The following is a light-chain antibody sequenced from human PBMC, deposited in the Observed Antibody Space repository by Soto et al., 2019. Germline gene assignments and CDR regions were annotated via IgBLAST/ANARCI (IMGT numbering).Light chain of an antibody. CDR3: QSYDSSLSGYV. J-gene: IGLJ1*01. V-gene: IGLV1-40*01. CDR1: SYNIGAGYD. CDR2: GNS. Sequence: QSVLTQPPSVSGAPGQRVTISCTGSSYNIGAGYDVPWYQQLPGTAPKLLIYGNSNRPSGVPDRFAGSKSGTSAALAITGLQAEDEADYYCQSYDSSLSGYVFGTGTKLTVL.